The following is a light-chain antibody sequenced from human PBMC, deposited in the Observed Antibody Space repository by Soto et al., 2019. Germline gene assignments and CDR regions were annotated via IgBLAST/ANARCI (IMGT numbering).Light chain of an antibody. CDR1: QSVSSNY. CDR2: GAS. V-gene: IGKV3-20*01. J-gene: IGKJ2*01. CDR3: QYYGRSAYT. Sequence: EIVVTQSPGTLSLSPGERATLSCRASQSVSSNYLAWYQQKPGQAPTLLIYGASSRATGIPDRFSGSGSGTDFSFTVSRLELEDFAVYYWQYYGRSAYTFGQGTTLEIK.